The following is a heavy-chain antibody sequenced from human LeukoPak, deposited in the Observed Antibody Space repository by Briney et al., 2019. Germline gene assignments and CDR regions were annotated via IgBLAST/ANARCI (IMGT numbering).Heavy chain of an antibody. CDR1: GFTFSSYA. CDR2: ITGSGGST. J-gene: IGHJ1*01. Sequence: GGSLRLSCAASGFTFSSYAMSWVRQTPGKGLEWVSAITGSGGSTYYADSVKGRFTISRDNAKNSLYLQMNSLRAEDTAVYYCARDPPSFQYWGQGTLVTVSA. V-gene: IGHV3-23*01. CDR3: ARDPPSFQY.